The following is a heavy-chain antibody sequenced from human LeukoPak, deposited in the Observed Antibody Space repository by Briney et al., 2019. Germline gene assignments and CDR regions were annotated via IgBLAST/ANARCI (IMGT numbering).Heavy chain of an antibody. V-gene: IGHV3-48*03. CDR1: GFTFSSYE. J-gene: IGHJ3*02. Sequence: PGGSLRLSCAASGFTFSSYEMNWVRQAPGKGLEWISYISDSASTIFYADSVKGRFTISRDNSKNTPYLQMNSLRAEDTAVYYCAKVSVRGVITDLPWVAIDAFDIWGQGTMVTVSS. CDR3: AKVSVRGVITDLPWVAIDAFDI. CDR2: ISDSASTI. D-gene: IGHD3-10*01.